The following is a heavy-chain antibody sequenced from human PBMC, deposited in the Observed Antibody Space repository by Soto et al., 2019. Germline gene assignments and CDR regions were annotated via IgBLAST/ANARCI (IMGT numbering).Heavy chain of an antibody. D-gene: IGHD2-2*01. CDR2: IYYSGST. J-gene: IGHJ6*03. Sequence: SETRSLTCTVSGGSISSYYWSWIRQPPGKGLEWIGYIYYSGSTNYNPSLKSRVTISVDTSKNQFSLKLSSVTAADTAVYYCARHEAAAISLSVYYYYYYMDVWGKGTTVTVSS. V-gene: IGHV4-59*08. CDR1: GGSISSYY. CDR3: ARHEAAAISLSVYYYYYYMDV.